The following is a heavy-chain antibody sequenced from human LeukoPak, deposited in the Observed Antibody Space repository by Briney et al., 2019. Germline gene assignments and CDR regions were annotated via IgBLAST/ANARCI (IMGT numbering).Heavy chain of an antibody. CDR1: GGSISSYY. CDR3: AREDRYCSSTSCYHWFDP. D-gene: IGHD2-2*01. V-gene: IGHV4-4*07. J-gene: IGHJ5*02. CDR2: IYTSGST. Sequence: SETLSLTCTGSGGSISSYYWSWIRQPAGKGPEWIGRIYTSGSTNYNPSLKSRVTMSVDTSKNQFSLKLSSVTAADTAVYYCAREDRYCSSTSCYHWFDPWGQGTLVTVSS.